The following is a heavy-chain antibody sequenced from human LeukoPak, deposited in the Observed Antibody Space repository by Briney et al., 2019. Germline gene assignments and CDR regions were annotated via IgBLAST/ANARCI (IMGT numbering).Heavy chain of an antibody. Sequence: ASVTVSCKASGYTFTTYAIHWVRQAPGRRLEWMGWISTYNDDRKYSPRFQGTVTIATDTSASTAYLELSSLRSEDTAVYYCARDRSSFSYAFDIWGQGTMVTVSS. CDR2: ISTYNDDR. D-gene: IGHD6-6*01. CDR3: ARDRSSFSYAFDI. V-gene: IGHV1-3*04. J-gene: IGHJ3*02. CDR1: GYTFTTYA.